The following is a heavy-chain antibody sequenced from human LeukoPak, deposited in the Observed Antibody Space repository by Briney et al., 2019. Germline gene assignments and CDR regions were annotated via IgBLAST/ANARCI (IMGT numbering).Heavy chain of an antibody. J-gene: IGHJ2*01. V-gene: IGHV4-39*01. CDR3: ARRHRPYYYGSGSYWYFDL. Sequence: GTLRLSCTASGFSFGHYGMNWVRQAPGKGLEWIGTIYHSGSTYYKPPLKSRVTISVDTSKNQFSLKVNSVTAADTAVYYCARRHRPYYYGSGSYWYFDLWGRGTLVTVSS. D-gene: IGHD3-10*01. CDR1: GFSFGHYG. CDR2: IYHSGST.